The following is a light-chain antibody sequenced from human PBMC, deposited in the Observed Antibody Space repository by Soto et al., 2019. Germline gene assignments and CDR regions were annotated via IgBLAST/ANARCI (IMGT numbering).Light chain of an antibody. Sequence: EIVLTQFPGTLSLSQGERATLSCRASQSVSSSYLAWYQQKPGQAPRLLIYGASSRATGIPDRFSGSGSGTDFTLTISRLEPEDFAVYYCQQYGSSRWTFGQGTKVDIK. CDR2: GAS. V-gene: IGKV3-20*01. CDR1: QSVSSSY. CDR3: QQYGSSRWT. J-gene: IGKJ1*01.